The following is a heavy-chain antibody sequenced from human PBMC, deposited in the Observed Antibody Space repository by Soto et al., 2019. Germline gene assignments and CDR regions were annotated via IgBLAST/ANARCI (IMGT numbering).Heavy chain of an antibody. Sequence: TSETLSLTCAVYGGSFSGYYWSWIRQPPGKGLEWIGEINHSGSTNYNPSLKSRVTISVDTSKNQFSLKLSSVTAADTAVYYCARGPKYYDFWSGSALMNYYYGMDLSGQGTTVTVSS. D-gene: IGHD3-3*01. CDR1: GGSFSGYY. V-gene: IGHV4-34*01. CDR3: ARGPKYYDFWSGSALMNYYYGMDL. CDR2: INHSGST. J-gene: IGHJ6*02.